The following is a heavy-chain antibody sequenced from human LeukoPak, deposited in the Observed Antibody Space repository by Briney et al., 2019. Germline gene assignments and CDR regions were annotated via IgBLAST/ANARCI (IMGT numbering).Heavy chain of an antibody. V-gene: IGHV4-59*01. CDR3: ARVTGYMIEDYFDY. CDR1: GGSTSSYY. CDR2: IYNSGST. D-gene: IGHD3-22*01. J-gene: IGHJ4*02. Sequence: SETLSLTCTVSGGSTSSYYWSWSRQPPGKGLEWIGYIYNSGSTNYNPSLKSRVTISVDTSKNQFSLKLSSVTAADTAVYYCARVTGYMIEDYFDYWGQGTLVTVSS.